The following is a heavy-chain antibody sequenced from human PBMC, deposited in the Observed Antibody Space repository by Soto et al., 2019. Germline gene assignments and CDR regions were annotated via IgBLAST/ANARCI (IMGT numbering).Heavy chain of an antibody. D-gene: IGHD6-25*01. V-gene: IGHV1-24*01. CDR2: FDPEDGET. J-gene: IGHJ6*02. CDR1: GYTLTELS. Sequence: ASVKVSCKVSGYTLTELSMHWVRQAPGKGLEWMGGFDPEDGETIYAQKFRGRVTMTEDTSTDTAYMELSSLRSEDTAVYYCATPARTDYYYGMDVWGQGTTVTVSS. CDR3: ATPARTDYYYGMDV.